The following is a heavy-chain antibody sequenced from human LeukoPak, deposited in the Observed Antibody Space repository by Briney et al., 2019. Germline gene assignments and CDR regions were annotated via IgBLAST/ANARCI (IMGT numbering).Heavy chain of an antibody. CDR1: GGSISSYY. CDR3: AGASYDSSGVH. J-gene: IGHJ4*02. V-gene: IGHV4-59*01. Sequence: SETLSLTCTVSGGSISSYYWSWIRQSPGKGLEWIGYIYYSGSTNYNPSLKGRVTISVDTSKNQFSLKLSSVTAADTAVYYCAGASYDSSGVHWGQGTLVTVSS. CDR2: IYYSGST. D-gene: IGHD3-22*01.